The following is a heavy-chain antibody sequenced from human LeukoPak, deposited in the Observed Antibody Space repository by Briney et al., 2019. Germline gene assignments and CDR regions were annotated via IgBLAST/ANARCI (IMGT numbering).Heavy chain of an antibody. CDR3: AREAGDNTYNV. CDR1: GYTFTDFY. D-gene: IGHD3-16*01. V-gene: IGHV1-2*02. Sequence: GASVKVSCKASGYTFTDFYIHWVRQAPGQGLEWLGWMNPKTGETRYGQNFQGRVTMTRDTSITTAYMELSSLRSDDTAVYYCAREAGDNTYNVWGQGTMVTVS. J-gene: IGHJ3*01. CDR2: MNPKTGET.